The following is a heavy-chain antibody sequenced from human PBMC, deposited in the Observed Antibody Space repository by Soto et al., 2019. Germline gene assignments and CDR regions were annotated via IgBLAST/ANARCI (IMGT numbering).Heavy chain of an antibody. CDR1: GGSVSDKTYY. CDR2: VYYSGTT. CDR3: ARTTAVPNTLRSRYFFDY. J-gene: IGHJ4*02. V-gene: IGHV4-61*01. D-gene: IGHD4-17*01. Sequence: SETLSLTCSVSGGSVSDKTYYWSWIRQPPGRRLEWIGYVYYSGTTNYNPSLKSRVTISVDLSKNRFSLRLSSVTTADTALYYCARTTAVPNTLRSRYFFDYWGQGTLVTVSS.